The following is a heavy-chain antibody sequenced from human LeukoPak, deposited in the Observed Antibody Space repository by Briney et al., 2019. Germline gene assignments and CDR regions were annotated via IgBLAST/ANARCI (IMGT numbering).Heavy chain of an antibody. Sequence: PEGSLRLSCAASGFTFSDYYMSWIRQVPGKGLEWVSYITSSGDTIYYADSVKGRFTISRDIPENSVYLQMNSLRAEDTAVYYWAREGGNWGEGYFDYWGQGTLVTVSS. V-gene: IGHV3-11*01. CDR2: ITSSGDTI. D-gene: IGHD7-27*01. CDR1: GFTFSDYY. CDR3: AREGGNWGEGYFDY. J-gene: IGHJ4*02.